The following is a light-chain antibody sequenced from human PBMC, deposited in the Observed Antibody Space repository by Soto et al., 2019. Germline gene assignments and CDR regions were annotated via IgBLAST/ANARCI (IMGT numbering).Light chain of an antibody. J-gene: IGLJ1*01. CDR1: SSDVGGYNY. Sequence: ALTQPPSASGSPGQSVTISCTGTSSDVGGYNYVSWYQQHPGKAPKLMIYEVSKRPSGVPDRFSGSKSGNTASPTVSGLQAEDEADYYCSSYAGSNNYVFGTGTKVTVL. CDR2: EVS. V-gene: IGLV2-8*01. CDR3: SSYAGSNNYV.